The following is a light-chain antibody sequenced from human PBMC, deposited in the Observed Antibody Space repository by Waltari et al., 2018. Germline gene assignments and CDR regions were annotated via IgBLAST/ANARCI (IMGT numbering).Light chain of an antibody. CDR2: EVS. Sequence: QSALTQPPSASGSPGQSVTISCTGTSSDVGGHNFVSWYQQHPGKVPKLMIHEVSKRPAGVPIRFSGSKSGDAASLAVSGLQAEEEDDYYCTSYAGSNILVFGGGTKLTVL. CDR1: SSDVGGHNF. J-gene: IGLJ2*01. CDR3: TSYAGSNILV. V-gene: IGLV2-8*01.